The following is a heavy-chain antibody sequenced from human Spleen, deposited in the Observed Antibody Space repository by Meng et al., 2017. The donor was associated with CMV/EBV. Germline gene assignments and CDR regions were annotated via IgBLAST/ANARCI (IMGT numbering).Heavy chain of an antibody. Sequence: LSNFGMSWVRQAPGKGLEWVANIEQDASEKYYVGCVKGRFTISRDHAKNSLFLQMNNLRVEDTAIYYCARMGGYCGTITCPNWFDPWGQGTLVTVSS. D-gene: IGHD2-2*01. J-gene: IGHJ5*02. V-gene: IGHV3-7*01. CDR3: ARMGGYCGTITCPNWFDP. CDR2: IEQDASEK. CDR1: LSNFG.